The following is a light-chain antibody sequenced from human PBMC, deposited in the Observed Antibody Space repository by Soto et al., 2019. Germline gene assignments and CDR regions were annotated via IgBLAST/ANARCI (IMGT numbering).Light chain of an antibody. J-gene: IGKJ1*01. CDR2: AAS. V-gene: IGKV1-39*01. CDR1: QSISSW. Sequence: DIHMTQSPSTLSASVGDRVIITCRASQSISSWLAWYQQKPGKAPKLLIYAASSLQSGVPSRFSGSGSGTDFTLTISSLQPEDFATYYCQQSYSTPRTFGQGAKVDIK. CDR3: QQSYSTPRT.